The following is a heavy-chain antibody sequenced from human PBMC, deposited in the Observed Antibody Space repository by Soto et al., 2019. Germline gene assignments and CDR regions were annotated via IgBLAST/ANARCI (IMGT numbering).Heavy chain of an antibody. CDR3: TRDASRDSSARGWFDP. Sequence: KPGVSLRLSCAASGFTFRSFTMNWVRQAPGKGLEWVSTISSNSAYIYYTDALRGRFTISRDNAKNSLHLQMNSLRAEDTAVYYCTRDASRDSSARGWFDPWGPGTLVTVSS. CDR2: ISSNSAYI. CDR1: GFTFRSFT. J-gene: IGHJ5*02. V-gene: IGHV3-21*01. D-gene: IGHD6-13*01.